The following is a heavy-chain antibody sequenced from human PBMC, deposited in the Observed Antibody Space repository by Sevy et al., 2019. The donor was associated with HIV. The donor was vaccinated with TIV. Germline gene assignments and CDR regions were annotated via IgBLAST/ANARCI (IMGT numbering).Heavy chain of an antibody. D-gene: IGHD2-15*01. CDR1: GFTFSSYS. V-gene: IGHV3-48*02. CDR2: ISSSSSTI. Sequence: GGSLRLSCAASGFTFSSYSMNWVRQAPGKGLEWVSYISSSSSTIYYADSVKGRFTISRDNAKNSLYLQMNSLRDEDTAVYYCASSLYCSGGSCYSGGLEYFQHWGQGTLVTVSS. J-gene: IGHJ1*01. CDR3: ASSLYCSGGSCYSGGLEYFQH.